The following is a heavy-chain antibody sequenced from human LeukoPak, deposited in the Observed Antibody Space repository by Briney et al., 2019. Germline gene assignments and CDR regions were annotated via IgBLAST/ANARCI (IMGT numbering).Heavy chain of an antibody. CDR1: GYTFTSYG. Sequence: AASVKVSCKASGYTFTSYGISWVRQAPGQGLEWMGWISAYNGNTNYAQKLQGRVTMTTDTSTSTAYMELRSLRSDDTAVYYCARDWGIEERITIFGVVIGFDPWGQGTLVTVSS. CDR2: ISAYNGNT. J-gene: IGHJ5*02. V-gene: IGHV1-18*01. CDR3: ARDWGIEERITIFGVVIGFDP. D-gene: IGHD3-3*01.